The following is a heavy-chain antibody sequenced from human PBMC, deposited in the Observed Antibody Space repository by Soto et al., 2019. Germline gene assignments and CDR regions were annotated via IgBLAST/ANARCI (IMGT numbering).Heavy chain of an antibody. J-gene: IGHJ5*02. D-gene: IGHD3-22*01. CDR3: VRTTDSSGYFQYWFDP. CDR1: GDSISSGGYY. Sequence: PSETLSLTCSVSGDSISSGGYYWSWIRQHPRKGLEWIGYIHYSGNTYYNPSLESRVTISVDTSKNQFSLKLSSVTAADSAVFYCVRTTDSSGYFQYWFDPWGQG. V-gene: IGHV4-31*03. CDR2: IHYSGNT.